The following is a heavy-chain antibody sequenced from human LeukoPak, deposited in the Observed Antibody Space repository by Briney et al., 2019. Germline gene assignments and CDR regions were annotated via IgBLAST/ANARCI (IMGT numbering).Heavy chain of an antibody. CDR3: AKLRLARVAFDY. D-gene: IGHD3-3*01. Sequence: PGGSLRLSCAASGFTVSSSYMSWVRQAPGKGLEWVSILYSGGKTYYADSVKGRFTISRDNSKNTLYLQMNILRADDTAVYYCAKLRLARVAFDYWGQGTLVTVSS. CDR1: GFTVSSSY. CDR2: LYSGGKT. J-gene: IGHJ4*02. V-gene: IGHV3-66*01.